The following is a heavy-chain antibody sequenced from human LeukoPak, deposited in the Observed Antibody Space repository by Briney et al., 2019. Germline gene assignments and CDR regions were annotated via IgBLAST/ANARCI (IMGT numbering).Heavy chain of an antibody. CDR3: ARGLHCSSTSCYEGAFDY. CDR1: GGSFSGYY. D-gene: IGHD2-2*01. Sequence: SETLSLTCAVYGGSFSGYYWSWIRQPPGKGLECIGEINHSGSTNYNPSLKSRVTISVDTSKNQFSLKLSSVTAADTAVYYCARGLHCSSTSCYEGAFDYWGQGTLVTVSS. V-gene: IGHV4-34*01. CDR2: INHSGST. J-gene: IGHJ4*02.